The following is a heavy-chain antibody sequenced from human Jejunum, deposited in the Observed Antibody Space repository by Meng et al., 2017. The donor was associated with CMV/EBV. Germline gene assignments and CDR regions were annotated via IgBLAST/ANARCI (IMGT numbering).Heavy chain of an antibody. CDR3: AKTDTATTVVGYGMDV. Sequence: FSSYRMNWVRQAPGKGLEWVSTISSSSYSIYYTDSVMGRFTVSRDNAKNSLYLQMNSLRAEDTAVYYCAKTDTATTVVGYGMDVWGQGTTVTVSS. CDR2: ISSSSYSI. D-gene: IGHD4-11*01. V-gene: IGHV3-21*01. CDR1: FSSYR. J-gene: IGHJ6*02.